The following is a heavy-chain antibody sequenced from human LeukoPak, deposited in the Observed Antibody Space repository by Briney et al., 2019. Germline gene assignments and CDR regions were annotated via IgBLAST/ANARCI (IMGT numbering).Heavy chain of an antibody. CDR2: IYYSGST. CDR1: GGSISSYY. D-gene: IGHD2-2*01. J-gene: IGHJ3*02. Sequence: PSETLSLTCTVSGGSISSYYWSWIRQHPGKGLEWIGYIYYSGSTYYNPSLKSRVTISVDTSKNQFSLKLSSVTAADTAVYYCAREERANAGLIVVVPAAPSAFDIWGQGTMVTVSS. V-gene: IGHV4-59*06. CDR3: AREERANAGLIVVVPAAPSAFDI.